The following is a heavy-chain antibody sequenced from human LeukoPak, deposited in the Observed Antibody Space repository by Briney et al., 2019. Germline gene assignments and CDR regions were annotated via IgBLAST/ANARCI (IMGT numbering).Heavy chain of an antibody. J-gene: IGHJ4*02. D-gene: IGHD3-22*01. CDR1: GFTFSSYA. CDR3: ARDYYDSSGYYAHFGY. CDR2: ISYDGSNK. V-gene: IGHV3-30-3*01. Sequence: GGSLRLSCAASGFTFSSYAMHWVRQAPGKGLKWVAVISYDGSNKYYADSVKGRFTISRDNSKNTLYLQMNSLRAEDTAVYYCARDYYDSSGYYAHFGYWGQGTLVTVSS.